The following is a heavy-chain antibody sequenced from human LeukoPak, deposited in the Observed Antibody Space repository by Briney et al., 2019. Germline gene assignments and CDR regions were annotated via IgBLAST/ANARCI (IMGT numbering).Heavy chain of an antibody. CDR2: ISGSGGIT. V-gene: IGHV3-23*01. CDR1: GFTFSSCA. Sequence: PGGSLRLSCAASGFTFSSCAMNWVRQAPGKGLEWVSGISGSGGITHYADSVKGRFTISRDNSKNTLYLQMNSLRAEDTAVYYCAKQGSWGSGSLNWFDPWGQGTLVTVSS. J-gene: IGHJ5*02. CDR3: AKQGSWGSGSLNWFDP. D-gene: IGHD3-10*01.